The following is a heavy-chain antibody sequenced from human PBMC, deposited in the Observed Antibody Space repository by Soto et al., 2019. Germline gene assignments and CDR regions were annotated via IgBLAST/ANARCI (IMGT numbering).Heavy chain of an antibody. Sequence: PSETLSLTCTVSGGSISSGGYYWSWIRQLPGKGLEWIGFAYSGGSTYYNPSLKSRVTISVDSSKNQFSLKLTSVTAADTAVYYCARDPRTVAVDAFDIWGQGPKVTVSS. D-gene: IGHD4-17*01. CDR1: GGSISSGGYY. CDR3: ARDPRTVAVDAFDI. V-gene: IGHV4-31*03. J-gene: IGHJ3*02. CDR2: AYSGGST.